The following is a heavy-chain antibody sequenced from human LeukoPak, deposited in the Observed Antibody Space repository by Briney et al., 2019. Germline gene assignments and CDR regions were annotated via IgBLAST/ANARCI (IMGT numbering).Heavy chain of an antibody. CDR3: ARGYSYVADFDY. D-gene: IGHD5-18*01. Sequence: PGGSLRLSCAASGFTFSSYGMHRVRQAPGKGLEWVAFIRYDGSNKYYADSVKGRFTISRDNSKNTLYLQMNSLRAEDTAVYYCARGYSYVADFDYWGQGTLVTVSS. J-gene: IGHJ4*02. V-gene: IGHV3-30*02. CDR2: IRYDGSNK. CDR1: GFTFSSYG.